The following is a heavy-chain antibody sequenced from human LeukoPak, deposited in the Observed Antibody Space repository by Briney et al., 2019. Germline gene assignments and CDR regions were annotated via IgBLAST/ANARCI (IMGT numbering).Heavy chain of an antibody. J-gene: IGHJ4*02. CDR2: IKNDGTTT. CDR3: ASGYYASGSCQFY. V-gene: IGHV3-74*01. D-gene: IGHD3-10*01. CDR1: GITFSSYW. Sequence: QLGGSLRLSCAASGITFSSYWMHWVRQTPGKGLVWVSRIKNDGTTTSYADSVKGRFTISRDSAKNMLYLQMNSLRVEDTAVYYCASGYYASGSCQFYWGQGTLVTVSS.